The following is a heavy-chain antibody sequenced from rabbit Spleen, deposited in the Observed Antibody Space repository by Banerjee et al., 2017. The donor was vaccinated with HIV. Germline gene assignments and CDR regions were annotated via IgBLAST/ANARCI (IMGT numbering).Heavy chain of an antibody. Sequence: QSLEESGGDLVKPGGSLTLTCTASGFSFNEFSFNSGYDMCWVRQAPGKGLEWVACAVAGSSDSTYSATWAKGRFTISKTSSTTVTLQMTSLTVADTATYFCARDSSTSFSSYGMDLWGPGTLVTVS. D-gene: IGHD1-1*01. J-gene: IGHJ6*01. CDR2: AVAGSSDST. V-gene: IGHV1S40*01. CDR1: GFSFNEFSFNSGYD. CDR3: ARDSSTSFSSYGMDL.